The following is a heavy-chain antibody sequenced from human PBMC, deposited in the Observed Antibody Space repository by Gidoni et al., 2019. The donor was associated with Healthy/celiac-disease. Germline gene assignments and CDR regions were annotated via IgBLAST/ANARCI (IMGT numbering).Heavy chain of an antibody. V-gene: IGHV3-48*03. CDR2: ISSSGSTI. CDR1: GFTFSSYE. D-gene: IGHD6-19*01. CDR3: AGTPIGIAVAGNDLYFDY. Sequence: EVQLVESGGGLVQPGGSLRLSCAASGFTFSSYEMNWVRQAPGKGLEWVSYISSSGSTIYYADSVKGRFTISRDNAKNSLYLQMNSLRAEDTAVYYCAGTPIGIAVAGNDLYFDYWGQGTLVTVSS. J-gene: IGHJ4*02.